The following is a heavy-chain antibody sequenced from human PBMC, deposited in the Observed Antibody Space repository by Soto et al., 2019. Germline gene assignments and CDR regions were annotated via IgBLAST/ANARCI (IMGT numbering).Heavy chain of an antibody. D-gene: IGHD6-19*01. Sequence: PXGSLRLSFAASGFTFGSYAMHWVRQAPGKGLEWVAVISYDGSNKYYADSVKGRFTISRDNSKNTLYLQMNSLRAEDTAVYYCARDRYSSGWYRDYYYGMDVWGQGTTVTVSS. J-gene: IGHJ6*02. CDR1: GFTFGSYA. CDR3: ARDRYSSGWYRDYYYGMDV. V-gene: IGHV3-30-3*01. CDR2: ISYDGSNK.